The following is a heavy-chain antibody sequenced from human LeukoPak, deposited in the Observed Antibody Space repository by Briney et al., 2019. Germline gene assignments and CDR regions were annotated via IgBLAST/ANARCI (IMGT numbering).Heavy chain of an antibody. V-gene: IGHV1-69*05. CDR2: IIPISGIA. D-gene: IGHD3-22*01. Sequence: GASVKVSCKASGDTFSSYGLSWVRQAPGQGLEWMGRIIPISGIANYAQKFQDRVKINTDESTSTVYMELSSLRSEDTAVYYCARDLYYYDSGGPDYWGQGTLVSVSS. J-gene: IGHJ4*02. CDR1: GDTFSSYG. CDR3: ARDLYYYDSGGPDY.